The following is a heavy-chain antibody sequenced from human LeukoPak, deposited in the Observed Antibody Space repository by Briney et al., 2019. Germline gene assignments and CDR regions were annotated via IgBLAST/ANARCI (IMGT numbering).Heavy chain of an antibody. V-gene: IGHV3-23*01. Sequence: GGSLRLSCAASGFTFSSYAMSWVRQAPGKGLEWVSAISGSGGSTYYADSVKGRFTISRDNSKNTLYLQMNSLRAEDTAVYYCAKRDFGVVLSHYYFDYWGQGTLVTVSS. J-gene: IGHJ4*02. CDR3: AKRDFGVVLSHYYFDY. CDR1: GFTFSSYA. D-gene: IGHD3-3*01. CDR2: ISGSGGST.